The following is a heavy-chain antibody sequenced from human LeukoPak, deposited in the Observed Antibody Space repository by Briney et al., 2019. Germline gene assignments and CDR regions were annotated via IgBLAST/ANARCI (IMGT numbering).Heavy chain of an antibody. V-gene: IGHV4-59*01. CDR1: GGSISPYY. CDR3: ARQVGWYGPFDY. CDR2: IYYSGTT. J-gene: IGHJ4*02. D-gene: IGHD6-19*01. Sequence: SETLSLTCAVSGGSISPYYWGWIRQPPGKGLEWIGYIYYSGTTNYNPSLKSRVTISVDTSKNQFSLKLSSVTAADTAVYYCARQVGWYGPFDYWGQGTLVTVSS.